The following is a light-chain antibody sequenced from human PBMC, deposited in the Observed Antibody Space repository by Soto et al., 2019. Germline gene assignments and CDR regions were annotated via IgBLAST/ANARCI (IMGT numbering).Light chain of an antibody. CDR2: KDS. J-gene: IGLJ2*01. Sequence: SYELTQPPSVSVSPGQTARITCSGDALPKQYAYWYQQKPGQAPVLMIYKDSARPSGIPERFSGSSSGTTVTLTISGVQAEDEADYYCQSADSSGTDEVFGGGTKLTVL. V-gene: IGLV3-25*03. CDR3: QSADSSGTDEV. CDR1: ALPKQY.